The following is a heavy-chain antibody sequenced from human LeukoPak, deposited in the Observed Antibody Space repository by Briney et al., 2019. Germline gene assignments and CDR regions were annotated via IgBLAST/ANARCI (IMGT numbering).Heavy chain of an antibody. V-gene: IGHV3-23*01. CDR2: ISGSGGST. D-gene: IGHD3-9*01. CDR3: AKDVRYFDWLIFDY. Sequence: GGSLRLSCAASGFTFSSYAMSWVRQAPGKGLEWVSVISGSGGSTYYADPVKGRFTISRDNSKNTLYLQMNSLRAEDTAVYYCAKDVRYFDWLIFDYWGQGTLVTVSS. J-gene: IGHJ4*02. CDR1: GFTFSSYA.